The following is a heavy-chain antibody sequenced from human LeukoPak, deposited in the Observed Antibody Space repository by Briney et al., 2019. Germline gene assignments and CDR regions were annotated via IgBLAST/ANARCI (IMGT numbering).Heavy chain of an antibody. D-gene: IGHD3-10*01. CDR1: GFTFSRYA. CDR2: ISSSGVST. V-gene: IGHV3-64*04. J-gene: IGHJ4*02. CDR3: AMASKITLVRGDFDY. Sequence: PGGSLRLSCSASGFTFSRYAMHWVRQAPGKGLEYVSVISSSGVSTYHADSVKGRFTISRDNSKNTLYLQMSSLRAEDTAVYYCAMASKITLVRGDFDYWGQGTLVTVSS.